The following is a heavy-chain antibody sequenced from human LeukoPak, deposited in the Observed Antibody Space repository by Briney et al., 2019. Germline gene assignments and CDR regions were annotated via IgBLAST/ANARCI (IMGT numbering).Heavy chain of an antibody. CDR1: ADSIRSSSYY. CDR2: FYYDGSST. J-gene: IGHJ3*02. V-gene: IGHV4-39*02. Sequence: PSETLSLTCSVAADSIRSSSYYWGWIRQPPGKGLEWIGSFYYDGSSTDYNPSLKSRVTISIDTSKNQFSLKLSSVTAVDTAVYYCAREHNDAFDIWGQGTMVTVSP. CDR3: AREHNDAFDI.